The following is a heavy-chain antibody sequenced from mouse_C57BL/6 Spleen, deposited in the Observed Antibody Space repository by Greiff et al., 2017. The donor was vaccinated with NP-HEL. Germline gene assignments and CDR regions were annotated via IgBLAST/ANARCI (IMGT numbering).Heavy chain of an antibody. J-gene: IGHJ4*01. CDR2: INPGSGGT. V-gene: IGHV1-54*01. CDR3: ARSVPTAQATGMDY. Sequence: QVQLQQPGTELVKPGTSVKVSCKASGYAFTNYLIEWVKQRPGQGLEWIGVINPGSGGTNYNEKFKGKATLTADKSSSTAYMQLSSLTSEDSAVYFCARSVPTAQATGMDYWGQGTSVTVSS. D-gene: IGHD3-2*02. CDR1: GYAFTNYL.